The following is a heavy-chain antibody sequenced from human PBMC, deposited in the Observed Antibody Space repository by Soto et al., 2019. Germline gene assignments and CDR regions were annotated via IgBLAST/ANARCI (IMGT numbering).Heavy chain of an antibody. V-gene: IGHV3-43*01. CDR3: AKDINSSGWYSLDY. J-gene: IGHJ4*02. CDR2: ITWDGGST. Sequence: EVQLVESGGVVVQPGGSLRLSCAASGFSFDDYTMHWVRQGPGKGLGWVSLITWDGGSTYYADSVKGRFTISRDNSKNSLYLQMNSLRTEDTALYYCAKDINSSGWYSLDYWGQGTLVTVSS. D-gene: IGHD6-19*01. CDR1: GFSFDDYT.